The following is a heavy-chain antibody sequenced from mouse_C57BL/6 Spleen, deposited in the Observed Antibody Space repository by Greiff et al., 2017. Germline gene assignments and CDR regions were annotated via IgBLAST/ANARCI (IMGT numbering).Heavy chain of an antibody. J-gene: IGHJ4*01. CDR2: INPNYGTT. CDR3: ARWDYGNSYYYAMDY. V-gene: IGHV1-39*01. D-gene: IGHD2-1*01. CDR1: GYSFTDYN. Sequence: EVKLQESGPELVKPGASVKISCKASGYSFTDYNMNWVKQSNGKSLEWIGVINPNYGTTSYNQKFKGKATLTVDQSSSTAYMQLNSLTSEDSAVYYCARWDYGNSYYYAMDYWGQGTSVTVSS.